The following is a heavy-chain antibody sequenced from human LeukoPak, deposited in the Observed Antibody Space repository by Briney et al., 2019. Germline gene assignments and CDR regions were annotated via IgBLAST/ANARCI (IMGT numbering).Heavy chain of an antibody. CDR1: GFTFSSYS. CDR2: ISSSSTYI. J-gene: IGHJ4*02. D-gene: IGHD5-24*01. CDR3: ARDSRWLQNYFDY. Sequence: GGSLRLSCAASGFTFSSYSMNWVRQAPGKGLEWVSSISSSSTYIYYADSVKGRFTMSRDNDKNSLYLQMNNLRAEDTAVYYCARDSRWLQNYFDYWGQGTLVTVSS. V-gene: IGHV3-21*06.